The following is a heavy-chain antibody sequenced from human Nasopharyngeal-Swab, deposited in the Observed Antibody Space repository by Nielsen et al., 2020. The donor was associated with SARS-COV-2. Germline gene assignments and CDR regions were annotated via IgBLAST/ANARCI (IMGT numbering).Heavy chain of an antibody. CDR2: IYYSGST. J-gene: IGHJ3*01. Sequence: SETLSLTCTVSGGSISSYYWSWIRQPPGKGLEWIGYIYYSGSTNYNPSLKSRVTISVDTSKNQFSLKLSSVTAADTAVYYCARAGVGCAFDVWGQGTMVTVSS. CDR3: ARAGVGCAFDV. CDR1: GGSISSYY. D-gene: IGHD1-26*01. V-gene: IGHV4-59*01.